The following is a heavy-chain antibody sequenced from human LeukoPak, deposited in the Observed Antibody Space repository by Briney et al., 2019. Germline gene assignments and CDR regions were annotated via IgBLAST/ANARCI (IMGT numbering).Heavy chain of an antibody. V-gene: IGHV3-30*18. CDR2: ISYDGSNK. CDR1: GFTFSSYV. Sequence: PGGSLRLSCAASGFTFSSYVMHWVRQAPGKGLEWVAVISYDGSNKYYADSVKGRFTISRDNSKNTLYLQMNSLRAEDTAVYYCAKESGSGSYYNSWGQGTLVNVSS. D-gene: IGHD3-10*01. J-gene: IGHJ4*02. CDR3: AKESGSGSYYNS.